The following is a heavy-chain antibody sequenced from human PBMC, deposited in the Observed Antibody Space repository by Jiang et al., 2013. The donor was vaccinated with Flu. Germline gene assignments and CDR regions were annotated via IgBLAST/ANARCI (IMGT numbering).Heavy chain of an antibody. CDR1: GFSLSTSGVG. CDR2: IYWNDDK. CDR3: AHRGYYDSSGSPYFDY. D-gene: IGHD3-22*01. V-gene: IGHV2-5*01. Sequence: KPTQTLTLTCTFSGFSLSTSGVGVGWIRQPPGKALEWLALIYWNDDKRYSPSLKSRLTITKDTSKNQVVLTMTNMDPVDTATYYCAHRGYYDSSGSPYFDYWGQGTLVTVSS. J-gene: IGHJ4*02.